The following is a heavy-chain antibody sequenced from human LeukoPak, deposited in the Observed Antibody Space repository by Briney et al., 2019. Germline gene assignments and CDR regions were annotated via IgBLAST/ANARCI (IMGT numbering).Heavy chain of an antibody. CDR1: GGSISSYY. CDR2: IYTSGST. V-gene: IGHV4-4*09. D-gene: IGHD2-15*01. J-gene: IGHJ5*02. Sequence: SETLSLTCTVSGGSISSYYWSWILQPPGKGLEWIGYIYTSGSTNYNPSLKSRVTISVDTSKNQFSLKLSSVTAADTAVYYCARRSGAAKVDWFDPWGQGTLVTVSS. CDR3: ARRSGAAKVDWFDP.